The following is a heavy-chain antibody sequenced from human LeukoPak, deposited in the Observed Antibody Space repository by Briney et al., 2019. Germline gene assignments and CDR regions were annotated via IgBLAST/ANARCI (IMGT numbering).Heavy chain of an antibody. Sequence: SETLSLTCAVYGGSFSGYYWSWIRQPPGKGLEWIGEINHSGSTNYNPSLKSRVTISVDTSKNQFSLKLSSVTAADTAVYYCARLPKLGYCSGGSCLDYWGQGTLVTVSS. CDR3: ARLPKLGYCSGGSCLDY. CDR1: GGSFSGYY. J-gene: IGHJ4*02. D-gene: IGHD2-15*01. V-gene: IGHV4-34*01. CDR2: INHSGST.